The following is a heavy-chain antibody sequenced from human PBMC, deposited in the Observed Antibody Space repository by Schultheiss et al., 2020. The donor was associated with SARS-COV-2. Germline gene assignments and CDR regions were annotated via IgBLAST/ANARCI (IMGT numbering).Heavy chain of an antibody. CDR1: GGSISSYY. CDR2: IFYSGST. V-gene: IGHV4-59*01. Sequence: SETLSLTCTVSGGSISSYYWSSIRQPPGKGLEWIGEIFYSGSTNYNPSLKSRVTISVDTSKNQFSLKLSSVTAADTAVYYCARQPRAYYFDYWGQGTLVTVSS. J-gene: IGHJ4*02. CDR3: ARQPRAYYFDY.